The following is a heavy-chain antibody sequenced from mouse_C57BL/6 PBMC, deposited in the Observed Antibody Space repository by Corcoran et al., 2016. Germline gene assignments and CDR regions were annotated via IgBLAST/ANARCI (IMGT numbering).Heavy chain of an antibody. CDR1: GYTFTDYY. Sequence: QIQLQQSGPELVKPGASVKISCKASGYTFTDYYINWVKQRPGQGLEWIGWIYPGSGNTKYNEKFKGKATLTVDTSSSTAYMQLSSLTSEDSAVYFSARQQIYYGNPYAMDYWGQGTSVTVSS. CDR3: ARQQIYYGNPYAMDY. D-gene: IGHD2-1*01. CDR2: IYPGSGNT. J-gene: IGHJ4*01. V-gene: IGHV1-84*01.